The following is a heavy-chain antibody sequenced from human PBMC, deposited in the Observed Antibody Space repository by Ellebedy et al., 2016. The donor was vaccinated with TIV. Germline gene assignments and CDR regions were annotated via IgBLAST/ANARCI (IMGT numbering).Heavy chain of an antibody. CDR3: AKDRGSSGNNWFDP. Sequence: GGSLRLSXAASGFTFNSYAMHWVLQAPGKGLEWVAVISFDGSNKYYADSVKGRFTISRDNSKNTLYLQMNSLRVEDTAVYYCAKDRGSSGNNWFDPWGQGTLVTVSS. D-gene: IGHD3-10*01. CDR1: GFTFNSYA. V-gene: IGHV3-30-3*01. CDR2: ISFDGSNK. J-gene: IGHJ5*02.